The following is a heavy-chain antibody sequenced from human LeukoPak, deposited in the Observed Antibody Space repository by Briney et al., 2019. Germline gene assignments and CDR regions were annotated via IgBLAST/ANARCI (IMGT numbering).Heavy chain of an antibody. V-gene: IGHV3-23*01. Sequence: GGSLRLSRAASGFTFSIYAMSWARQPPGKGLEWVSSISISADNTYHADSVKGRFTISRDNSKNTLYLQMNSVRAEDTAVYYYAKEQFLRYFDRNGYYFDHWGQGTLVTVSS. CDR2: ISISADNT. CDR1: GFTFSIYA. J-gene: IGHJ4*02. CDR3: AKEQFLRYFDRNGYYFDH. D-gene: IGHD3-9*01.